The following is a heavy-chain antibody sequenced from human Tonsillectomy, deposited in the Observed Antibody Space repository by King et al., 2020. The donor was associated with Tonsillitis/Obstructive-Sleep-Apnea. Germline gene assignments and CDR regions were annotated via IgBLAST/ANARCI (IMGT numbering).Heavy chain of an antibody. CDR1: GFTFSSYA. V-gene: IGHV3-30*04. CDR3: ARDGSSGWYGGLDN. Sequence: VQLVESGGGVVQPGRSLRLSCAASGFTFSSYAMHWVRQAPGKGLEWVAVISYDGSNKYYADSVKGRFTISRDNSMNTLYLQMNSLRAEDTAVYYCARDGSSGWYGGLDNWGQGTLVTVSS. CDR2: ISYDGSNK. J-gene: IGHJ4*02. D-gene: IGHD6-19*01.